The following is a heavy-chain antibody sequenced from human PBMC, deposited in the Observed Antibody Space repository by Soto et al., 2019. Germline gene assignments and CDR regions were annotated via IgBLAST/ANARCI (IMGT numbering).Heavy chain of an antibody. CDR2: IYYSGST. D-gene: IGHD2-2*01. J-gene: IGHJ6*03. CDR1: GGSISSYY. V-gene: IGHV4-59*08. CDR3: ARSYCSSTSCPEKYYYYYYYMDV. Sequence: SETLSLTCTVSGGSISSYYWSWIRQPPGKGLEWNGYIYYSGSTNYNPSLKSRVTISVDTSKNQFSLKLSSVTAADTAVYYCARSYCSSTSCPEKYYYYYYYMDVWGKGTTVTVSS.